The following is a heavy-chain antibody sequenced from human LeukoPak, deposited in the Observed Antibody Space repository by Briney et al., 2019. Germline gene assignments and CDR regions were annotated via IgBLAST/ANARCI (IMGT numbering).Heavy chain of an antibody. CDR3: ARGVYEATLYDY. D-gene: IGHD1-26*01. CDR2: IYYSGST. CDR1: GGSISGYY. Sequence: PSETLSLTCTVSGGSISGYYWSWIRQPPGKGLEWIGYIYYSGSTNYNPSLKSRVTISVDTSKNQFSLKLSSVTAAATAVYYCARGVYEATLYDYLGQGNLGTVSS. J-gene: IGHJ4*02. V-gene: IGHV4-59*01.